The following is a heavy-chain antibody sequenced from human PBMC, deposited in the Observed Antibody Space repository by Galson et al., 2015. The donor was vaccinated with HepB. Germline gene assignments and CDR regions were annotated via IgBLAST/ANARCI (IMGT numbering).Heavy chain of an antibody. CDR3: ATDSGYYDSSGYLGY. J-gene: IGHJ4*02. CDR2: FDPEDGET. D-gene: IGHD3-22*01. Sequence: SVKVSCKVFGYTLTELSMHWVRQAPGKGLEWMGGFDPEDGETIYAQKFQGRVTMTEDTSTDTAYMELSSLRSEDTAVYYCATDSGYYDSSGYLGYWGQGTLVTVSS. V-gene: IGHV1-24*01. CDR1: GYTLTELS.